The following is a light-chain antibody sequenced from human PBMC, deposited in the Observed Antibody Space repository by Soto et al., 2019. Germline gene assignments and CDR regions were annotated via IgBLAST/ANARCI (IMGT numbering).Light chain of an antibody. CDR2: GNT. J-gene: IGLJ3*02. V-gene: IGLV1-40*01. Sequence: QSVLTQPPSVSGAPGQRVTISCTGGSSNIGAGYDVHWYQQLPGTAPKLLVSGNTNRPSGVPDRFSGSKSGTSASLAITGLQAEDEADYYWQSFDSSLSGWVFGGGTKLTVL. CDR1: SSNIGAGYD. CDR3: QSFDSSLSGWV.